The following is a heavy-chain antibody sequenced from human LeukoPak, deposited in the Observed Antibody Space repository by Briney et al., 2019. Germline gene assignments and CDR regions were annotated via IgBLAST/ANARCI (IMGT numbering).Heavy chain of an antibody. CDR2: ISSSSSTI. V-gene: IGHV3-48*01. J-gene: IGHJ3*02. Sequence: SGGSLRLSCAASGFTFSSYEMNWVRQAPGKGLEWVSYISSSSSTIYYADSVKGRFTISRDNAKNSLYLQMNSLRAEDTAVYYCARDRIQLWFSGAFDIWGQGTMVTVSS. CDR3: ARDRIQLWFSGAFDI. D-gene: IGHD5-18*01. CDR1: GFTFSSYE.